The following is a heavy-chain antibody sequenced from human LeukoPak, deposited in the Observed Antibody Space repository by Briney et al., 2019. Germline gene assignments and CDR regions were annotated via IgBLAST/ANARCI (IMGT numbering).Heavy chain of an antibody. CDR2: ISGSAHKI. J-gene: IGHJ4*02. Sequence: GGSLRLSCVGSGFTFSNYAMSWVRQAPGKGLDWVSVISGSAHKIRYADSVRGRFTISRDNSKNTLYLQMNSLRAEDTAVYYCARDSLRGSFDYWGQGTLVTVSS. CDR1: GFTFSNYA. V-gene: IGHV3-23*01. CDR3: ARDSLRGSFDY.